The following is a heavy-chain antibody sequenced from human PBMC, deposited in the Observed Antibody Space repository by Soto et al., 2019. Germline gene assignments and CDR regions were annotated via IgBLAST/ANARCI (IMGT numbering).Heavy chain of an antibody. Sequence: SVKVSCKASGGTFSSYAISWVRQAPGQGLEWMGGIIPIFGTANYAQKFQGRVTITAHESTSTAYMELSSLRSEDTAVYYCARRVTMIDDPWGQGTLVTVSS. V-gene: IGHV1-69*13. CDR2: IIPIFGTA. CDR1: GGTFSSYA. J-gene: IGHJ5*02. CDR3: ARRVTMIDDP. D-gene: IGHD3-22*01.